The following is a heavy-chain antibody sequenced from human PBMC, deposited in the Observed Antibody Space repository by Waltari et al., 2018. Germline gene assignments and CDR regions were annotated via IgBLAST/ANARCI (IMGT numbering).Heavy chain of an antibody. CDR2: RYYDGST. CDR1: GGSITTASYY. Sequence: QLQLQESGPGLVKPSETLSLTCTVPGGSITTASYYWAWIRQSPGKGLEWIGYRYYDGSTYYSPSLKSRVTLSIDTSQNQFSLDLYSATASDTAVYYCARRGTYYFDYWGQGTLVTVSS. CDR3: ARRGTYYFDY. J-gene: IGHJ4*02. V-gene: IGHV4-39*01. D-gene: IGHD1-26*01.